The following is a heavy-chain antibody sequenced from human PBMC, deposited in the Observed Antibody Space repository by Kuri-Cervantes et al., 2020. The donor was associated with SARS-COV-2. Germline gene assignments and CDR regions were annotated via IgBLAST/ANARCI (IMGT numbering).Heavy chain of an antibody. CDR3: ARGGIAVAGVDY. V-gene: IGHV4-30-2*01. CDR2: IYHSGST. D-gene: IGHD6-19*01. J-gene: IGHJ4*02. CDR1: GGSISRGGYS. Sequence: QTLSLTCAVSGGSISRGGYSWSWIRQTPGKGLEWIGYIYHSGSTYYNPSLMSRVTISVDRSKNQFSLKLSSVTAADTAVYYCARGGIAVAGVDYWGQGTLVTVSS.